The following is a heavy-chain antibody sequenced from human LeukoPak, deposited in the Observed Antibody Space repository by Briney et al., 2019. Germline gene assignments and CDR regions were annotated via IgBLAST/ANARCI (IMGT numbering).Heavy chain of an antibody. CDR2: ISGSGGST. CDR1: GFTFSSYA. D-gene: IGHD3-10*01. V-gene: IGHV3-23*01. CDR3: AEDLVGWFGELFTGDFDY. Sequence: GGSLRLSCAASGFTFSSYAMSWVRQAPGKGLEWVSAISGSGGSTYYADSVKGRFTISRDNSKNTLYLQMNSLRAEDTAVYYCAEDLVGWFGELFTGDFDYWGQGTLVTVSS. J-gene: IGHJ4*02.